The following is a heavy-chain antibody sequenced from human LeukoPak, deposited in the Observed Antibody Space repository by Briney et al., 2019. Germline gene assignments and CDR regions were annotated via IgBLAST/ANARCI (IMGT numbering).Heavy chain of an antibody. D-gene: IGHD6-25*01. V-gene: IGHV1-24*01. J-gene: IGHJ4*02. CDR2: FDPEDGET. Sequence: GGSLRLSCAASGFTFSSYAMHWVRQAPGKGLEWMGGFDPEDGETIYAQKFQGRVTMTEDTSTDTAYMELSSLRSEDTAVYYCATSGGFFDYWGQGTLVTVSS. CDR1: GFTFSSYA. CDR3: ATSGGFFDY.